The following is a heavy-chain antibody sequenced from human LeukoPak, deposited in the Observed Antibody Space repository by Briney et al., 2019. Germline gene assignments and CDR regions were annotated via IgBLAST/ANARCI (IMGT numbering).Heavy chain of an antibody. D-gene: IGHD6-13*01. V-gene: IGHV3-21*01. J-gene: IGHJ6*02. CDR2: ISSSSSYI. CDR1: GFTFSSYS. Sequence: PGGSLRLSCAASGFTFSSYSMTWVRQAPGKGLEWVSSISSSSSYIYYADSVKGRFTISRDNAKNSLYLQMNSLRAEDTAVYYCARDVGSSSWYGAYYYYGMDVWGQGTTVTVSS. CDR3: ARDVGSSSWYGAYYYYGMDV.